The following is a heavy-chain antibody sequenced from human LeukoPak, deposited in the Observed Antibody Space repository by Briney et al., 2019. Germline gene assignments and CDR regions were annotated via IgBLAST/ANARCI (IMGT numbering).Heavy chain of an antibody. CDR2: IYYSGST. V-gene: IGHV4-39*01. Sequence: TSETLSLTCTVSGGSISSSSYYWGWIRQPPGKGLEWIGSIYYSGSTYYNPSLKSRVTISVDTSKNQFSLKLSSVTAADTAVYYCASSKYSSSWYFDYWGQGTLVTVSS. CDR1: GGSISSSSYY. J-gene: IGHJ4*02. D-gene: IGHD6-13*01. CDR3: ASSKYSSSWYFDY.